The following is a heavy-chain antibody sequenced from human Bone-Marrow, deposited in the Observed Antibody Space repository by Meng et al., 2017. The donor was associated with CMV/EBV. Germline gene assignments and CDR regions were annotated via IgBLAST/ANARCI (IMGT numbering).Heavy chain of an antibody. CDR3: ARPYDFWSGFPPFY. CDR1: GFTFSSYS. CDR2: ISSSSSYI. J-gene: IGHJ4*02. Sequence: GGSLRLSCAASGFTFSSYSMNWVRQAPGKGLEWVSSISSSSSYIYYADSVKGRFTISRDIAKNSLYLQMNSLRAEDTAVYYCARPYDFWSGFPPFYWGQGTLVTVSS. V-gene: IGHV3-21*01. D-gene: IGHD3-3*01.